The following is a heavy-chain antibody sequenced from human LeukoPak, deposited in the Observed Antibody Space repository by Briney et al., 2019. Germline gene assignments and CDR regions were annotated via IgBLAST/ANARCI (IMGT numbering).Heavy chain of an antibody. Sequence: GGSLRLSCAASGFTFDDYTMHWVRQAPGKGLEWVSLISWDGGSTYYADSVKGRFTISRDNSKNSLYLQMNSLRTEDTALYYCAKDRLEWELLGWFDPWGQGTLVTVSS. CDR1: GFTFDDYT. J-gene: IGHJ5*02. V-gene: IGHV3-43*01. CDR3: AKDRLEWELLGWFDP. D-gene: IGHD1-26*01. CDR2: ISWDGGST.